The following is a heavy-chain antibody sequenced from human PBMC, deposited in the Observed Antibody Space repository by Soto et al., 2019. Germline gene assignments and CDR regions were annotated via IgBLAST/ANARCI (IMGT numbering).Heavy chain of an antibody. CDR1: GDSVSSNGAA. Sequence: SQTLSLTCSISGDSVSSNGAAWNWIRQSPSRGLEWLGRTDYRCRWYSDYAPSVKSRITVNPDTSQNQFALQLNSVTPEDPAIYYCARDPTGFRSAFDFWGQGTLVNVS. CDR2: TDYRCRWYS. CDR3: ARDPTGFRSAFDF. D-gene: IGHD6-19*01. J-gene: IGHJ4*02. V-gene: IGHV6-1*01.